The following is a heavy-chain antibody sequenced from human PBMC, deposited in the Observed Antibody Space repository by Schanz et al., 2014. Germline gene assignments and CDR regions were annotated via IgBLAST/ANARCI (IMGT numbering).Heavy chain of an antibody. CDR3: TKWANEGGGGYWDFDL. Sequence: VQLVESGGGLVKPGESLRLSCAASGFTFSTYWMSWVRQAPGKGLEWVAVIYYDGGLRFFADSVRGRVTISRDNSNNMGYLQMNSRRAEDTTIYYCTKWANEGGGGYWDFDLWGQGTLVTVSS. CDR2: IYYDGGLR. V-gene: IGHV3-33*08. J-gene: IGHJ4*02. D-gene: IGHD2-15*01. CDR1: GFTFSTYW.